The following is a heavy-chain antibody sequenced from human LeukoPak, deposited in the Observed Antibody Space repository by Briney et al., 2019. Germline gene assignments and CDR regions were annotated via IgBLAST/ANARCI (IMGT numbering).Heavy chain of an antibody. CDR2: IWNDGTNI. V-gene: IGHV3-33*01. Sequence: SGGSLRLSCTPSGFPFSNYGMHWVRQAPGKGLEWVAVIWNDGTNIYYADSVKGRFAISRDNSRNTLYLQMNSLRAEDTAVYYCARGMDVWGQGTTVTVSS. J-gene: IGHJ6*02. CDR1: GFPFSNYG. CDR3: ARGMDV.